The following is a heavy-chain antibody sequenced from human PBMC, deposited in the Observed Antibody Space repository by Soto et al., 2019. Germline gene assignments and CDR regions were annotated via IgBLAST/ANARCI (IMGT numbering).Heavy chain of an antibody. V-gene: IGHV6-1*01. CDR2: TYYRSKWFN. J-gene: IGHJ4*02. CDR1: GDSVFSTSAA. CDR3: ASPGYYYDSSGYRFDY. Sequence: SQTLSLTCAISGDSVFSTSAAWNWIRQSPSSGLEWLGRTYYRSKWFNNYAASVKSRITINPDTSKNQFSLKLSSVTAADTAVYYCASPGYYYDSSGYRFDYWGQGTLVTV. D-gene: IGHD3-22*01.